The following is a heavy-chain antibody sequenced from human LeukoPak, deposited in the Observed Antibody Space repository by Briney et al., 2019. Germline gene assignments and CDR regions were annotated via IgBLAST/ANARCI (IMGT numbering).Heavy chain of an antibody. Sequence: GEALKISCTGSGFSFTSYWIAWVRQVPGKGLDWSGIIYPGDSDTRYSTPVQGQVTTPAHKSISTAYLQWSSLKASDTAMYYCARYGGLAAVIDHLDYWGQGTLVTVSS. CDR3: ARYGGLAAVIDHLDY. J-gene: IGHJ4*02. CDR1: GFSFTSYW. V-gene: IGHV5-51*01. CDR2: IYPGDSDT. D-gene: IGHD2/OR15-2a*01.